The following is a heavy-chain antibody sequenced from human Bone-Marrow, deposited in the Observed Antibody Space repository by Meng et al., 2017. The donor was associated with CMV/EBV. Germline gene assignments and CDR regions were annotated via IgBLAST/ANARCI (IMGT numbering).Heavy chain of an antibody. J-gene: IGHJ6*02. CDR2: IYPGDSDT. CDR3: ARTASNYDFWSGYYIYYYYGMDV. Sequence: GGSLRLSCKGSGYSFTSYWIGWVRQMPGKGLEWMGIIYPGDSDTRYSPSFQGQVTISADKSISTAYLQWSSLKASDTAMYYCARTASNYDFWSGYYIYYYYGMDVWGQGNTVTVSS. CDR1: GYSFTSYW. D-gene: IGHD3-3*01. V-gene: IGHV5-51*01.